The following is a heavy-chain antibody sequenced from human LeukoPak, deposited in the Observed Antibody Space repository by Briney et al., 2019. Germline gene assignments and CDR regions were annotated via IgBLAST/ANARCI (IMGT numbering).Heavy chain of an antibody. D-gene: IGHD6-19*01. J-gene: IGHJ4*02. CDR3: VKSGGYGLIDY. CDR2: INHSGST. Sequence: PSETLSLTCAVYGGSFSGYYWSWIRQPPGKGLEWIGEINHSGSTYYNASLQSRVTISIDMSKNQFSLRLSSVTAADTAMYYCVKSGGYGLIDYWGQGTLVTVSS. CDR1: GGSFSGYY. V-gene: IGHV4-34*01.